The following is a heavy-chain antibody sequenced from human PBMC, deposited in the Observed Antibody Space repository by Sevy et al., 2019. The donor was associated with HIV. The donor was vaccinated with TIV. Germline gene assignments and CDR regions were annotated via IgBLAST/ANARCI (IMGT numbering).Heavy chain of an antibody. Sequence: SETLSLTCAVSGGSISSGGYSWSWIRQPPGKGLEWIGYIYHSGSTYYNPSLKSRVTISVARSKNQFSLKLSSVTAADTAVYYCATTYYDFWSGYPSAFDIWGQGTMVTVSS. CDR2: IYHSGST. J-gene: IGHJ3*02. V-gene: IGHV4-30-2*01. D-gene: IGHD3-3*01. CDR1: GGSISSGGYS. CDR3: ATTYYDFWSGYPSAFDI.